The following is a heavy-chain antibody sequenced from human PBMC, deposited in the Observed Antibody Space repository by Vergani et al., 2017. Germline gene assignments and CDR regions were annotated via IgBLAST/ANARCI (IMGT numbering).Heavy chain of an antibody. J-gene: IGHJ4*02. CDR3: ANSGHVVPAAMLRY. CDR2: ISGSGGST. Sequence: EVQLVESGGGLVQPGGSLRLSCAASGFTVFGDSMIWVRQAPGKGLEWVSAISGSGGSTYYADSVKGRFTISRDNSKNTLYLQMNSLRAEDTAVYYCANSGHVVPAAMLRYWGQGTLVTVSS. V-gene: IGHV3-23*04. D-gene: IGHD2-2*01. CDR1: GFTVFGDS.